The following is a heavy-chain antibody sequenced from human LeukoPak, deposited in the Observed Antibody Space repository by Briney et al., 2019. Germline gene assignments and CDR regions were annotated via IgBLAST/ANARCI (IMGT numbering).Heavy chain of an antibody. V-gene: IGHV4-31*03. CDR2: IYYSGST. D-gene: IGHD2-2*01. CDR3: ARDRVVVVPAASAQYYYGMDV. Sequence: SQTLSLTCTVSGGSISSGGYYWSWIRQHPGKGLEWIGYIYYSGSTYYNPSLKSRVTISVDTSKNQFSLKLSSVPAADTAVYYCARDRVVVVPAASAQYYYGMDVWGQGTTVTVSS. CDR1: GGSISSGGYY. J-gene: IGHJ6*02.